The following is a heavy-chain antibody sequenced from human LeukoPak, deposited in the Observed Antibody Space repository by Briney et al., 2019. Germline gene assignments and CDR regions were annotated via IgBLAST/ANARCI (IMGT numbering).Heavy chain of an antibody. Sequence: SETLSLTCAVSGYSISSGYYWGWIRQPPGKGLEWIGSIYHSGSTYYNPSLKSRVTISVDTSKNQFSLKLSSVTAADTAVYYCARHGNCSSTSCFDYXGQGTLVTVSS. CDR3: ARHGNCSSTSCFDY. D-gene: IGHD2-2*01. CDR2: IYHSGST. CDR1: GYSISSGYY. J-gene: IGHJ4*02. V-gene: IGHV4-38-2*01.